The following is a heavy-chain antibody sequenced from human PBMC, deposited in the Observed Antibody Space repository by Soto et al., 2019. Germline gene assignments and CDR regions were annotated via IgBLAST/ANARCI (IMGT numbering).Heavy chain of an antibody. Sequence: GGSLRLSCAASGFTFSLYWMTWVRQAPGKGLEWLANIKQDESEKYYADSVKGRFTISRDNAKNSLFLQMNSLRVKDTAVYYCATWHFPLIGFDVWGLGTMVTVSS. J-gene: IGHJ3*01. CDR2: IKQDESEK. CDR1: GFTFSLYW. V-gene: IGHV3-7*01. D-gene: IGHD3-3*02. CDR3: ATWHFPLIGFDV.